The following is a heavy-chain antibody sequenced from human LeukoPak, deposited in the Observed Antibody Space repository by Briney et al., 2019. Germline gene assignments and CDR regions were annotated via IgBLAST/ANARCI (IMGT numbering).Heavy chain of an antibody. CDR2: LYYSGTT. V-gene: IGHV4-39*07. D-gene: IGHD3-22*01. CDR3: ARYYDSSTGIGGSFDY. J-gene: IGHJ4*02. Sequence: SETLSLTCTVSGTSISSSPHYWGWLRQAPGNGLEWIGTLYYSGTTFYKPSLKSRLTMSVDTSKNQFSLMLTSVTAADTAVYYCARYYDSSTGIGGSFDYWGQGTLVTVSS. CDR1: GTSISSSPHY.